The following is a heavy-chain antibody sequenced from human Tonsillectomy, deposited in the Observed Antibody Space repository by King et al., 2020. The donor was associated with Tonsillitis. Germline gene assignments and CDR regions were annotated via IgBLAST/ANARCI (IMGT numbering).Heavy chain of an antibody. V-gene: IGHV3-30*01. J-gene: IGHJ4*02. CDR3: ARSRDGYNTFYY. D-gene: IGHD5-24*01. CDR1: GFTFSSYA. Sequence: VQLVESGGGVVQPGRSLRLSCAASGFTFSSYAMHWVRQAPGKGLEWVAVISYDGSNKYYADSVKGRFTISRDNSKNTLYLQMNSLRAEDTAVYYCARSRDGYNTFYYRGQGTLVPVSS. CDR2: ISYDGSNK.